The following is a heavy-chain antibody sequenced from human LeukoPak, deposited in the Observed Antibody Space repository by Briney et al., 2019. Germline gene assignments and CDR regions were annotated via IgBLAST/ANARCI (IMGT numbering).Heavy chain of an antibody. Sequence: GRSLRLPCAASGFTFSSYAMHWVRQAPGKGLEWVAVISYDGSNKYYADSVKGRFTISRDNSKNTLYLQMNSLRAEDTAVYYCAKSAGYYYYYGMDVWGQGTTVTVSS. J-gene: IGHJ6*02. CDR1: GFTFSSYA. V-gene: IGHV3-30-3*02. CDR3: AKSAGYYYYYGMDV. CDR2: ISYDGSNK.